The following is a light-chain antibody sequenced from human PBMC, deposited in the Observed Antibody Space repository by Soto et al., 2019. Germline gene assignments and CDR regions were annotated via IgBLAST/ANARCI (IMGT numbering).Light chain of an antibody. CDR2: SVS. CDR3: QDCTSTRT. CDR1: QGIRNY. J-gene: IGKJ1*01. V-gene: IGKV1-39*01. Sequence: DIQMTQSPSSLSASVGDRVTITCRASQGIRNYLNWYQQKAGEAPRLLIYSVSTLQSGVPSRFSGGGSGTDFTLTISSLQPEDCGTYYCQDCTSTRTLAPGTNVAIK.